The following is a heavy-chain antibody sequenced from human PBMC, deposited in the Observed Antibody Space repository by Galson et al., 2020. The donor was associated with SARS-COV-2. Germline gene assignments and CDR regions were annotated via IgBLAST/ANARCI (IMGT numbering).Heavy chain of an antibody. CDR2: INPNNGGT. J-gene: IGHJ4*02. V-gene: IGHV1-2*02. CDR3: AREWGSGWNRFDY. D-gene: IGHD6-19*01. CDR1: GYTFTGYY. Sequence: ASVKVSCKASGYTFTGYYMHWVRQAPGQGLEWMGRINPNNGGTNSAQKFQGRVTMTRDTSISTAYMELSSLRSDDTAVYYCAREWGSGWNRFDYWGQGTLVTVSS.